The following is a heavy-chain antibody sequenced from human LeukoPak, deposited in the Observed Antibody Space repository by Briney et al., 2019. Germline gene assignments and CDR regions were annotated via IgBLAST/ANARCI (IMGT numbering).Heavy chain of an antibody. V-gene: IGHV4-39*07. J-gene: IGHJ3*02. CDR2: IYYSGST. D-gene: IGHD3-10*01. CDR1: GGSISSSSYY. CDR3: ARVLLWFGELSDAFDI. Sequence: SETLSLTCTVSGGSISSSSYYWGWIRQPPGKGLEWIGSIYYSGSTYYNPSLKSRVTVSVDTSKNQFSLKLSSVTAADTAVYYCARVLLWFGELSDAFDIWGQGTMVTVSS.